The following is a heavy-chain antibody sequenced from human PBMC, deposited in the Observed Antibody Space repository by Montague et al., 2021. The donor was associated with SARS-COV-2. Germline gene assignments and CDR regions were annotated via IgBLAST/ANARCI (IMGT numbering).Heavy chain of an antibody. CDR2: IFHSGTT. D-gene: IGHD6-6*01. Sequence: SETLSLTCSVSGGSIVTGDYYWAWSRQPPGEGLEWIGSIFHSGTTYYAPSLRGRVTISVDTSKNQFSLKLNSVTAADRAFYYCVREYTGSSQASWGQGTLVTVSS. J-gene: IGHJ5*02. CDR1: GGSIVTGDYY. V-gene: IGHV4-39*02. CDR3: VREYTGSSQAS.